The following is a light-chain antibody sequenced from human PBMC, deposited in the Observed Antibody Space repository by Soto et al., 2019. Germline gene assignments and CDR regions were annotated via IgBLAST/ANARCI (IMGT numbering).Light chain of an antibody. CDR2: AAS. Sequence: DIQMTQSPSSLSASVGDIVTITCRASQSIRNYLNWYQHKPGKAPNLLIYAASSLHSGVPSRFSGSGSGTDFTLTITTLQPEDFAAYYCQQTYSAPRTFGQGTKLEIK. CDR1: QSIRNY. CDR3: QQTYSAPRT. V-gene: IGKV1-39*01. J-gene: IGKJ2*01.